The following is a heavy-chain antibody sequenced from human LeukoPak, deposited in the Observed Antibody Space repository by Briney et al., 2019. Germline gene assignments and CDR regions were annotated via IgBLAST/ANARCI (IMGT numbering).Heavy chain of an antibody. J-gene: IGHJ6*03. CDR2: IWYDGSSK. CDR1: GFTFSNYG. Sequence: GGSLRLSCAASGFTFSNYGMHWVRQAPGKGLEWVAVIWYDGSSKYYADFVKGRFTISRDNSKNSLYLQMNSLRAEDTAVYYCARGGVVVAAYYYYYYYMDVWGKGTTVTVSS. CDR3: ARGGVVVAAYYYYYYYMDV. D-gene: IGHD2-15*01. V-gene: IGHV3-33*01.